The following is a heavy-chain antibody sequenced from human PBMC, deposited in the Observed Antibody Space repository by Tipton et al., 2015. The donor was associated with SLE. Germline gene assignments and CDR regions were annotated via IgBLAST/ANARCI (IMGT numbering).Heavy chain of an antibody. D-gene: IGHD3-22*01. CDR1: GGSISSGSYY. CDR3: ARESYYYDSSGPDAFAI. J-gene: IGHJ3*02. Sequence: TLSLTCKVSGGSISSGSYYWSWIRQPAGKGLEWIGRIHTSGSTNYNPSLKSRVTMSVDTSKNQFSLKLSSVTAADTAVYYCARESYYYDSSGPDAFAIWGQGTMLTVST. CDR2: IHTSGST. V-gene: IGHV4-61*02.